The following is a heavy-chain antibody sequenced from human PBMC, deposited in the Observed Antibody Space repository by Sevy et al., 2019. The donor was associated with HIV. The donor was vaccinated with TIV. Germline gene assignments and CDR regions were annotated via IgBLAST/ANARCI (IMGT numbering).Heavy chain of an antibody. D-gene: IGHD3-10*01. V-gene: IGHV1-18*01. J-gene: IGHJ4*02. CDR3: ARGSTWFRDVLGYFDY. CDR2: ISAYNGNT. CDR1: GYTFTSYG. Sequence: ASVKVSCKASGYTFTSYGIGWVRQAPGQGLEWMGWISAYNGNTNYAQKLQGRVTMTTDTSTSTAYMELRSLRSDDTAVYYCARGSTWFRDVLGYFDYWGQGTLVTVSS.